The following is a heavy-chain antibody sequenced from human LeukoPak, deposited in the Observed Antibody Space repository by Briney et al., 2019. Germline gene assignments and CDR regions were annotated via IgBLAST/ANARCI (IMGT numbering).Heavy chain of an antibody. CDR1: GFTFSSYG. CDR2: ISYDGSNK. D-gene: IGHD4-17*01. Sequence: GGSLRLSCAASGFTFSSYGMHWVRQAPGKGLEWVAVISYDGSNKYYADSVKGRFTISRDNSKNTLYLQMNSLRAEDTAVYYCAKDSNPPVTITGPFDYWGQGTLVTVSS. V-gene: IGHV3-30*18. J-gene: IGHJ4*02. CDR3: AKDSNPPVTITGPFDY.